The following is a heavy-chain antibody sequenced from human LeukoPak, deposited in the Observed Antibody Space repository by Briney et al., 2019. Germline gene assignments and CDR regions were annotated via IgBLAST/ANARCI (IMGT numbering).Heavy chain of an antibody. J-gene: IGHJ4*02. CDR3: ARVRGYSYGRLGYFDY. Sequence: DTLSLTCAVYGGSFSGYYWSWIRQPPGKGLEWIGEIDHSGHTKHNPSLKSRVTISVDTSKNQFSLKLSSVTAADTAVYYCARVRGYSYGRLGYFDYWGQGTLVTVSS. V-gene: IGHV4-34*01. CDR2: IDHSGHT. D-gene: IGHD5-18*01. CDR1: GGSFSGYY.